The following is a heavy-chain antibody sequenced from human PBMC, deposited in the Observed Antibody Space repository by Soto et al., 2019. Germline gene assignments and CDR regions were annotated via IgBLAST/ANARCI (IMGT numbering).Heavy chain of an antibody. CDR1: GGTFSSYA. CDR3: ASDYGGNSSGAFDI. J-gene: IGHJ3*02. Sequence: SVKVSCKASGGTFSSYAISWVRQAPGQGLEWMGGIIPIFGTANYAQKFQGRVTITADESTSTAYMELSSLRSEDTAVYYCASDYGGNSSGAFDIWGQGTMVTVSS. D-gene: IGHD4-17*01. CDR2: IIPIFGTA. V-gene: IGHV1-69*13.